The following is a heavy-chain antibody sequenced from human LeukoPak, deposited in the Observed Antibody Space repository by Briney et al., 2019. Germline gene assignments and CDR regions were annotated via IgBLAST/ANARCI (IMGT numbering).Heavy chain of an antibody. CDR1: GGSISSYY. J-gene: IGHJ4*02. CDR3: ARDCSSTSCFDY. D-gene: IGHD2-2*01. CDR2: IYYSGST. V-gene: IGHV4-59*01. Sequence: KPSETLSLTCTLSGGSISSYYWSWIRQPPGKGLEWIGYIYYSGSTNYNPSLKSRVTISVDTSKNQFSLKLSSVAAADTAVYYCARDCSSTSCFDYWGQGTLVTVSS.